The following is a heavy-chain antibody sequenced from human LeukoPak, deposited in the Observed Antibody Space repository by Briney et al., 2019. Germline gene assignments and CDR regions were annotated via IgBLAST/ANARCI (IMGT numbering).Heavy chain of an antibody. Sequence: GASVKVSCKASDYTFTNYGISWVRQAPGQGLEWMGWISAYNGKTYYAQKFQGRVTVTTDTSTSTAYMDLSSLRSEDTAVYYCAAENYYGSGSYYKSGAFDIWGQGTMVTVSS. V-gene: IGHV1-18*01. D-gene: IGHD3-10*01. CDR2: ISAYNGKT. J-gene: IGHJ3*02. CDR3: AAENYYGSGSYYKSGAFDI. CDR1: DYTFTNYG.